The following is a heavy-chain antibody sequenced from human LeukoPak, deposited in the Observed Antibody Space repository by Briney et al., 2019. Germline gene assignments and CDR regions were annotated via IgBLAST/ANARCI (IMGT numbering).Heavy chain of an antibody. CDR1: GGSFSGYY. V-gene: IGHV4-34*01. CDR2: INHSGST. Sequence: SETLSLTCAVYGGSFSGYYWSWIRQPPGKGLEWIGEINHSGSTNYNPSLKSRVTISVDTSKNQFSLKLSSVTAADTAVYYCARAHSYGVRGYFDYWGQGTLVTVSS. CDR3: ARAHSYGVRGYFDY. J-gene: IGHJ4*02. D-gene: IGHD5-18*01.